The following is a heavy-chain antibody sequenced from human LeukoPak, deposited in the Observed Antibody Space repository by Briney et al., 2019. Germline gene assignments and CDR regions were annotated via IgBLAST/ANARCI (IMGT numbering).Heavy chain of an antibody. V-gene: IGHV1-2*02. CDR1: GYTFTGYY. CDR2: INPNSGGT. D-gene: IGHD3-10*01. Sequence: ASVKVSCKASGYTFTGYYMHWVRQAPGQGLEWMGWINPNSGGTNYAQKFQGRVTMTRDTSISTAYMELSRLRSDDTAVYYCASHPYYYGSGSYKYWFDPWGQGTLVTVSS. CDR3: ASHPYYYGSGSYKYWFDP. J-gene: IGHJ5*02.